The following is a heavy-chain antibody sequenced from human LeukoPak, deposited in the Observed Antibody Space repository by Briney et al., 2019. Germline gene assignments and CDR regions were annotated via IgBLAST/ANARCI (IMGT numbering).Heavy chain of an antibody. J-gene: IGHJ4*02. CDR1: GLTFSTSP. V-gene: IGHV3-23*01. D-gene: IGHD3-22*01. CDR2: TSGTTGDT. Sequence: GGSLRLSCAASGLTFSTSPMNWVRQAPGKGLEWVSTSGTTGDTYYADSVKGRFTISRDNSKNTLYLQTTSLRAEDTALYYCATKTPGNYPYDYWGQGTLVIVSP. CDR3: ATKTPGNYPYDY.